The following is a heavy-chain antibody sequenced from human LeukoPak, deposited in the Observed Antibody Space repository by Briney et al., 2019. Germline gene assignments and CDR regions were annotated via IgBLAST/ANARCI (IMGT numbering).Heavy chain of an antibody. J-gene: IGHJ4*02. V-gene: IGHV3-21*01. CDR3: AREGLWFGELGHFFDY. CDR2: ISSSSMYI. CDR1: GFTFSSYS. D-gene: IGHD3-10*01. Sequence: GGSLRLSCAASGFTFSSYSMNWVRQAPGKGLEWGSSISSSSMYIYYADSLQGRFTISTDNAKNSLYLQMNSLRAEDTAVYYCAREGLWFGELGHFFDYWGQGTLVTVSS.